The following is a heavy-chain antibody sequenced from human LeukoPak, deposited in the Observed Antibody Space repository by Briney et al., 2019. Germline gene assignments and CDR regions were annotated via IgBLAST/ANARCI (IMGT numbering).Heavy chain of an antibody. Sequence: SETLSLTCAVYGGSFSGYYWSWIRQPPGKGLEWIGEINHSGSTNYNPSLKRRVTISVDTSKNQFSLKLSSVTAADTAVYSCARGWYNWNEGFDYWGQGTLVTVSS. CDR2: INHSGST. V-gene: IGHV4-34*01. CDR3: ARGWYNWNEGFDY. J-gene: IGHJ4*02. CDR1: GGSFSGYY. D-gene: IGHD1-1*01.